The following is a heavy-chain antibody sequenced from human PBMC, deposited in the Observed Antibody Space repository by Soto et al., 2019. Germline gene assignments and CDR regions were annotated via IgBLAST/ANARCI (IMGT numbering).Heavy chain of an antibody. J-gene: IGHJ6*02. CDR1: GDNFKKTV. CDR2: TIPALGKT. V-gene: IGHV1-69*10. Sequence: SVQVSCKTSGDNFKKTVFTWVRQAPGQGLEWMGGTIPALGKTHYIEKLQGRVTITVDDATRTVYMEVRDLTSEDTAIYYCARGPFRPTAMDVWGQGTTGTVSS. D-gene: IGHD3-10*01. CDR3: ARGPFRPTAMDV.